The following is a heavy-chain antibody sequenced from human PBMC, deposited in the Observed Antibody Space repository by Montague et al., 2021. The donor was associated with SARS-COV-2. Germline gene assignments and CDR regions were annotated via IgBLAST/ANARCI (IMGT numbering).Heavy chain of an antibody. CDR1: GGSISSSDYY. D-gene: IGHD3-3*01. V-gene: IGHV4-39*01. CDR3: ARTNYDFWRGHQRGGAFDI. J-gene: IGHJ3*02. Sequence: SETLSLTCNVSGGSISSSDYYWGWIRQPPGKGLEWIGSLFYSVNTYYNPSLKSRVTISVDTSKNQFSLKLSSVTAAGTAVYYCARTNYDFWRGHQRGGAFDIWGQGTMVTVSS. CDR2: LFYSVNT.